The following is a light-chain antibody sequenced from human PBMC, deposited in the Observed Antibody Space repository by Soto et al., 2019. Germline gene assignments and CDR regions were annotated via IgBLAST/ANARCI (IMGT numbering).Light chain of an antibody. V-gene: IGLV1-44*01. Sequence: QPVLTQPPPASATPGQRVIISCSGSRSNIGTNSVSWYQQVPGMAPKLLIYRHDQRPSGVPDRVSGSKSGTAASLAISAVQSEDEADYYCASWDDGLSGWVFGGGTKLTVL. J-gene: IGLJ3*02. CDR3: ASWDDGLSGWV. CDR2: RHD. CDR1: RSNIGTNS.